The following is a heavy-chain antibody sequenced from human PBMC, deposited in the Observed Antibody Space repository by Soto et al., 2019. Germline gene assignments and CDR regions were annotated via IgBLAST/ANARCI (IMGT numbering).Heavy chain of an antibody. V-gene: IGHV4-30-4*01. J-gene: IGHJ4*02. D-gene: IGHD3-22*01. CDR3: ASVREDYYDGTGYYYFDY. Sequence: TSETLSLTCTVSGGSISSGDFYWSWIRQPPGKGLEWIGYIYYSGSTYYNPSLKSRVIISIDTSKNQFSLKLGSVTAADTAVYYCASVREDYYDGTGYYYFDYWGQGSLVTVSS. CDR2: IYYSGST. CDR1: GGSISSGDFY.